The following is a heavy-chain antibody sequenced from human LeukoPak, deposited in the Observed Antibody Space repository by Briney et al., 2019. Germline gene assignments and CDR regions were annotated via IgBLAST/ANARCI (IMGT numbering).Heavy chain of an antibody. D-gene: IGHD6-19*01. CDR2: IYYSGST. CDR1: GGSIISSSYY. CDR3: EMALSSGWDPTGWFDP. J-gene: IGHJ5*02. V-gene: IGHV4-39*01. Sequence: SETLSLTCTVSGGSIISSSYYWGWIRQPPGKGLEWIGSIYYSGSTYYNPSLKSRVTISVDTSKNQFSLNLSSVTAADTAAYYTEMALSSGWDPTGWFDPWGQGTLVTVSS.